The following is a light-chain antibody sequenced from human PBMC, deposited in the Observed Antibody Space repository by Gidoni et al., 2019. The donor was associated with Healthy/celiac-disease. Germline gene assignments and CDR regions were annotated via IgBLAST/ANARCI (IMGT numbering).Light chain of an antibody. CDR3: QQYGSSTGLT. Sequence: EIVLTQSPGTLSLSPGERATLSCRASQSVSSSYLAWYQQTPGQAPRLLIYGASSRATGIPDRFSGSGSGTDFTLTISRLEPEDLAVYYCQQYGSSTGLTFGGGTKVEIK. CDR2: GAS. CDR1: QSVSSSY. V-gene: IGKV3-20*01. J-gene: IGKJ4*01.